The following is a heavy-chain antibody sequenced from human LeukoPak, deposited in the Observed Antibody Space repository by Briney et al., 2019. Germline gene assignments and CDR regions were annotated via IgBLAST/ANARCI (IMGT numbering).Heavy chain of an antibody. J-gene: IGHJ4*02. CDR3: ARDDTAMVDY. D-gene: IGHD5-18*01. V-gene: IGHV4-59*01. CDR2: IYYSGRT. CDR1: GGSISSYY. Sequence: SETLSLTCTVSGGSISSYYWSWIRQPPGKGLEWIGYIYYSGRTNYNPSLKSRVTISVDTSKNQFSLKLSSVTAADTAVYYCARDDTAMVDYWGQGTLVTVSS.